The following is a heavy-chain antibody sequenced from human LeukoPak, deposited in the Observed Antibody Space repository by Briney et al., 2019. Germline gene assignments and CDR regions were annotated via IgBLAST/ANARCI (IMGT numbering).Heavy chain of an antibody. Sequence: GGSLRLSCAASGFTFSNYEFNWVRQAPGKGLECVSYISSSGRNIYYTDSVKGRFTISRDNAKNSLYLQMNRLRAEDTAVYYCARDLVQLWSKDFWGQGTLVTVSS. J-gene: IGHJ4*02. D-gene: IGHD5-18*01. CDR1: GFTFSNYE. V-gene: IGHV3-48*03. CDR3: ARDLVQLWSKDF. CDR2: ISSSGRNI.